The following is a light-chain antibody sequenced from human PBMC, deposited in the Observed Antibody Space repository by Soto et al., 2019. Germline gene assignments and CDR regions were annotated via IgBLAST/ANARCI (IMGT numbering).Light chain of an antibody. CDR1: SSNIGRNT. Sequence: QSVLTQPPSASGTPGQRVTISCSGSSSNIGRNTVNWYQQLPGTAPKLLIYSNNQRPSGVPDRFSGSKSGTSGSLAISGLQSEDDADYYCAGWDDSLNGPVFGGGTKVTVL. J-gene: IGLJ2*01. CDR2: SNN. CDR3: AGWDDSLNGPV. V-gene: IGLV1-44*01.